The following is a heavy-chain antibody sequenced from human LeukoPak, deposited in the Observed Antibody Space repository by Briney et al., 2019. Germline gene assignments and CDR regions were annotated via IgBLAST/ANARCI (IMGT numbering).Heavy chain of an antibody. V-gene: IGHV7-4-1*02. J-gene: IGHJ4*02. CDR3: ARAAFIYDSSGYSHFDY. CDR1: GYTFTSYA. CDR2: INTNTGNP. D-gene: IGHD3-22*01. Sequence: ASVKVSCKASGYTFTSYAMNWVRQAPGQGLEWMGWINTNTGNPMYAQGFTGRFVFSLDTSVSTAYLQISSLKAEDTAVYYCARAAFIYDSSGYSHFDYWGQGTLVTVSS.